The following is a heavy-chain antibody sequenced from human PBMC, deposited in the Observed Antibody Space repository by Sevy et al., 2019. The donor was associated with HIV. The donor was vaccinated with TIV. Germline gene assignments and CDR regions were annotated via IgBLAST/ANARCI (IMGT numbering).Heavy chain of an antibody. J-gene: IGHJ4*02. CDR3: ARGRSGRIAAAGIGLGFLLCY. CDR2: ISYDRSNK. D-gene: IGHD6-13*01. V-gene: IGHV3-30-3*01. CDR1: GFTFSSYA. Sequence: GGSLRLSCAASGFTFSSYAMHGVRQAPCKGLEWVAVISYDRSNKYYADSVKGRFTISRDNSKNTLYLQMNSLRAEDTAVYYCARGRSGRIAAAGIGLGFLLCYWGQGTLVTVSS.